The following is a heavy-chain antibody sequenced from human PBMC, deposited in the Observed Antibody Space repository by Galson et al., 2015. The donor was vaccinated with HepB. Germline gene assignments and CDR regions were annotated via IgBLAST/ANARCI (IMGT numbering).Heavy chain of an antibody. CDR1: GFTFSSYG. D-gene: IGHD3-10*01. Sequence: SLRLSCAASGFTFSSYGMHWVRQAPGKGLEWVAVIWYDGSNKYYADSVKGRFTISRDNSKNTLYLQMNSLRAEDTAVYYCARDGLLWFGESHYFDYWGQGTLVTVSS. J-gene: IGHJ4*02. CDR3: ARDGLLWFGESHYFDY. V-gene: IGHV3-33*01. CDR2: IWYDGSNK.